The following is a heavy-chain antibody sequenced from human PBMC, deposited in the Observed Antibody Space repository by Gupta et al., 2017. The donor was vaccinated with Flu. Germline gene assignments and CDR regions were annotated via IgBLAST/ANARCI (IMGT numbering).Heavy chain of an antibody. D-gene: IGHD2-2*01. CDR1: GGSISSGSYY. CDR3: ARAGCSSTSCYWGASVPPENDAFDI. J-gene: IGHJ3*02. CDR2: IYTSGST. V-gene: IGHV4-61*02. Sequence: QVQLQESGPGLVKPSQTLSLTCTVSGGSISSGSYYWSWIRQPAGKGLEWIGRIYTSGSTNYNPSLKSRVTISVDTSKNQFSLKLSSVTAADTAVYYCARAGCSSTSCYWGASVPPENDAFDIWGQGTMVTVSS.